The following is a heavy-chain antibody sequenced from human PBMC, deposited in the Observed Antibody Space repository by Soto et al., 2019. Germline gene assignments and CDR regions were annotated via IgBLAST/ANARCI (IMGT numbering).Heavy chain of an antibody. CDR2: ISGGGDNT. CDR1: GFTFSNYA. V-gene: IGHV3-23*01. J-gene: IGHJ4*02. Sequence: EVQLLDSGGGLVQPGGSLRLSCEASGFTFSNYAMNWVRQAPGKGLEWVLGISGGGDNTYYADSVKGRFTISRDNSKNTVFLQMNSLRAEDTAVYYCAKERLARGFDYWGQGTLVIVSS. CDR3: AKERLARGFDY.